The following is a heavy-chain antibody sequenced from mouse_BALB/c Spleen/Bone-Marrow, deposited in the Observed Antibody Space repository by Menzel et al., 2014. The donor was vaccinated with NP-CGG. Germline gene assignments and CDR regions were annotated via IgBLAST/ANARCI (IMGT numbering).Heavy chain of an antibody. J-gene: IGHJ2*01. V-gene: IGHV1S41*01. CDR3: ARGGLHYFDY. CDR1: GYTFTSYW. CDR2: IAPGSGST. Sequence: DLVKLGASVKLSCKASGYTFTSYWINWIKQRPGQGLEWIGRIAPGSGSTYYNEMFKGKATLIVDTSSSTAYIQLSSLSSEDSAVYFCARGGLHYFDYWGQGTTLTVSS. D-gene: IGHD3-3*01.